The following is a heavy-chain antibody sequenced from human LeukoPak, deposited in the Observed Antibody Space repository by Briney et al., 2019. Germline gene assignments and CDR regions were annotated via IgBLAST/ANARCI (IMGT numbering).Heavy chain of an antibody. CDR3: AIRYSGSYNDY. CDR2: INPNSGGT. J-gene: IGHJ4*02. V-gene: IGHV1-2*02. D-gene: IGHD1-26*01. Sequence: ASVKVSCKASGYTFTSYAMNWVRQAPGQGLEWMGWINPNSGGTNYAQKFQGRVTMTRDTSISTAYMELSRLRSDDTAVYYCAIRYSGSYNDYWGQGTLVTVSS. CDR1: GYTFTSYA.